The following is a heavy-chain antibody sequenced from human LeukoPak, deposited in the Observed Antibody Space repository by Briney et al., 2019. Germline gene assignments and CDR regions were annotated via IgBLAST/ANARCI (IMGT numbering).Heavy chain of an antibody. CDR2: IYYNGNT. V-gene: IGHV4-59*01. CDR3: ARWPSTGSFDY. D-gene: IGHD4-17*01. CDR1: GFTFSSYG. Sequence: SGGSLRLSCAASGFTFSSYGMSWVRQPPGKGLEWIGYIYYNGNTNYNPSLKSRVTISVDTSKKQFSLKLSSVTAADTAVYYCARWPSTGSFDYWGQGTLVTVSS. J-gene: IGHJ4*02.